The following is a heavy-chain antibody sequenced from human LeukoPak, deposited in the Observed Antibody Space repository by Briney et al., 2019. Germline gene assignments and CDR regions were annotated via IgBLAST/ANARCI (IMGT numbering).Heavy chain of an antibody. CDR1: GFTFRSYG. D-gene: IGHD2/OR15-2a*01. Sequence: GGSLRLSCVASGFTFRSYGIHWVRQAPGKGLEWLAFIWYDEITKDYADSVKGRFTISRDNSKNTLYVQMNSLRAEDTAIYYCARVRSYSDAYYDFDPWGQGTLVTVSS. CDR2: IWYDEITK. CDR3: ARVRSYSDAYYDFDP. V-gene: IGHV3-33*01. J-gene: IGHJ5*02.